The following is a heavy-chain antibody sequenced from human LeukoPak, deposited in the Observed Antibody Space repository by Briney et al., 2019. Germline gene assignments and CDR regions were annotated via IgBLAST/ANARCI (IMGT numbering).Heavy chain of an antibody. CDR3: AREWALPGAYYMDV. Sequence: PGGSLRLSCAASGFTFSTYWMHWVRQAPGKGLVWVSRISSGGRNTIYADSVKGRFTISRDSANNTLFLRMNSLRGDDTAVYYCAREWALPGAYYMDVWGKGTTVTVSS. J-gene: IGHJ6*03. D-gene: IGHD7-27*01. CDR2: ISSGGRNT. V-gene: IGHV3-74*01. CDR1: GFTFSTYW.